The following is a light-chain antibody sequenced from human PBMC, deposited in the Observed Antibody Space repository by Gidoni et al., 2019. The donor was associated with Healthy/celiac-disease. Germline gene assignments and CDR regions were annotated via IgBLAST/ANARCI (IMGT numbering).Light chain of an antibody. CDR1: QSVSSN. J-gene: IGKJ2*01. CDR3: QQYNNWGT. CDR2: GAS. Sequence: EIVMTQSPATLSVSPGERATLSCRASQSVSSNLAWYQQKPGQAPRLLIYGASTSATGIPASFSGSGSGTEFTLTISSLQSEDFAVYYCQQYNNWGTFGQGTKLEIK. V-gene: IGKV3-15*01.